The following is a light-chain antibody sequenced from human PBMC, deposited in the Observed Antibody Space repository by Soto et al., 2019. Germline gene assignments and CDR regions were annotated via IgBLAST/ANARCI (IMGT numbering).Light chain of an antibody. J-gene: IGKJ4*01. V-gene: IGKV3D-15*01. CDR2: GAS. CDR3: QQYNNWPPGVT. Sequence: EIVMTQSPATLSVSPGERATLSCRPSQSVSSNLAWYQQKPGQAPRLLIYGASTRATGIPARFSGSGSGTEFTLTISSLQSEDFAVYYCQQYNNWPPGVTFGGGTKVEIK. CDR1: QSVSSN.